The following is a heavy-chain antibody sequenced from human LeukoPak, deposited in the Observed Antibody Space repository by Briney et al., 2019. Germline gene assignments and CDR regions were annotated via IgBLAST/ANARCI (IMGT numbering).Heavy chain of an antibody. J-gene: IGHJ4*02. V-gene: IGHV3-13*01. CDR2: IGTAGDT. D-gene: IGHD4-23*01. CDR3: ARDTGGKGAFDY. CDR1: GFTFSSYD. Sequence: GGSLRISCAASGFTFSSYDMHWVRQATGKGLEWVSAIGTAGDTYYPGSVKGRFTISRENAKNSLYLQMNSLRAGDTAVYYCARDTGGKGAFDYWGQGTLVTVSS.